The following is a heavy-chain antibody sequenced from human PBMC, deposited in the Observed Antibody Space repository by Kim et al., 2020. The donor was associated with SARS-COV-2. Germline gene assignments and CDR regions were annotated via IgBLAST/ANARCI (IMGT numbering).Heavy chain of an antibody. Sequence: KYSERFQGRVTITRDTSASTVYMEISSLRSEDTAVYFCARDRIGVAATDYWGQGTLVTVSS. D-gene: IGHD6-19*01. V-gene: IGHV1-3*01. J-gene: IGHJ4*02. CDR3: ARDRIGVAATDY.